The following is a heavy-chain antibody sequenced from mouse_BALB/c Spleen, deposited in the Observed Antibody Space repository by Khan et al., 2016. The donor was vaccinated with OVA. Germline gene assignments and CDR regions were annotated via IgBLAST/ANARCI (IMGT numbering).Heavy chain of an antibody. Sequence: VQLQESGPGLVQPSQSLSITCTVSGFSLTTYGVHWVRQSPGKGLEWLGLIWSGGNTDYNAAFISRLSISKDNSKSQVFFKMNSLQADDTAIYYCARNCYMYDFTYWGQGTLVTVSA. CDR3: ARNCYMYDFTY. CDR2: IWSGGNT. J-gene: IGHJ3*01. D-gene: IGHD2-14*01. V-gene: IGHV2-4-1*01. CDR1: GFSLTTYG.